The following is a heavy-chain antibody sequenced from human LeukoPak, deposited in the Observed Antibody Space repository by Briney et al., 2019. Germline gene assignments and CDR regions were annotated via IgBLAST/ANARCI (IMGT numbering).Heavy chain of an antibody. CDR3: ARNNDMDV. D-gene: IGHD1/OR15-1a*01. V-gene: IGHV3-7*03. CDR1: GFILSNHW. CDR2: VNKDGSEK. J-gene: IGHJ6*02. Sequence: GGSLRLSCAASGFILSNHWMTWVRQAPGKGPEWAANVNKDGSEKYYVDSVKGRFTISRDTAKNSLYLQMNNLRAEDTALYYCARNNDMDVWGQGTTVTVSS.